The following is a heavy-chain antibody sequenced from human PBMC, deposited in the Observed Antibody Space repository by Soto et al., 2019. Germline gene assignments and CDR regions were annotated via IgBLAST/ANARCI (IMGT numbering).Heavy chain of an antibody. CDR1: GFNFSTYG. J-gene: IGHJ4*02. CDR2: VWHDGSNK. V-gene: IGHV3-33*01. CDR3: ARDSLSGSYYLDY. Sequence: LILSCAESGFNFSTYGMHWLRQAPGKGLEWVAVVWHDGSNKYYSDSVKGRFTISRDNFKNTLYLQMSSLRAEDTAVYYCARDSLSGSYYLDYWGQGTMVTVSS. D-gene: IGHD1-26*01.